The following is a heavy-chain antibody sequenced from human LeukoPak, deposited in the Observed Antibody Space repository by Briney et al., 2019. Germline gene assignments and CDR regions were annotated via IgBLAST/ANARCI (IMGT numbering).Heavy chain of an antibody. V-gene: IGHV3-21*01. Sequence: GGSLRLSCAASGFTFNAYSMNWVRQAPGKGLEWVSAISNTGSSIYYADSVKGRFTVSRDNARDSVYLQMNSLRAEDTAVFYCARGNFRRDGYNFDYWGQGTLVTVSS. CDR3: ARGNFRRDGYNFDY. D-gene: IGHD5-24*01. CDR1: GFTFNAYS. J-gene: IGHJ4*02. CDR2: ISNTGSSI.